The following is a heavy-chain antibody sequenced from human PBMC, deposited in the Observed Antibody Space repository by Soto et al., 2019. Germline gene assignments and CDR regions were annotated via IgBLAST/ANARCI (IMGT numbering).Heavy chain of an antibody. CDR2: IYYIGTT. J-gene: IGHJ5*02. Sequence: SETLSLTCTVSGGSISNGNYYWSWIRQLPGKGLEWIGNIYYIGTTSYNPSLKSRVTMSIDTSKNQFSLKLRSVVAADTAMYYCETNETTRPWFAPWGQGTLVTVSS. V-gene: IGHV4-31*03. CDR3: ETNETTRPWFAP. CDR1: GGSISNGNYY. D-gene: IGHD1-1*01.